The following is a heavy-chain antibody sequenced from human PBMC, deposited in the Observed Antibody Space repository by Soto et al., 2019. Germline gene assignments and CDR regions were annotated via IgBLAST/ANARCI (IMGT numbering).Heavy chain of an antibody. CDR2: IFYTGST. CDR1: GGSISSYY. J-gene: IGHJ5*02. Sequence: SETLSLTCTVSGGSISSYYWSWIRQPPGKGLEWIGYIFYTGSTNYNPSLEGRVTISVDTSRHQFSLKLTSVTAADTAVYYCARSLAVAGTLNWFDPWGQGTLVTVSS. V-gene: IGHV4-59*01. CDR3: ARSLAVAGTLNWFDP. D-gene: IGHD6-19*01.